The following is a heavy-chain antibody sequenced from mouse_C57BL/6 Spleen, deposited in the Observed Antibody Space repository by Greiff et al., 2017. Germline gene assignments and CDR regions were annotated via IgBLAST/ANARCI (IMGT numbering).Heavy chain of an antibody. CDR3: ARLTSNFYAMDY. Sequence: EVNVVESGGDLVKPGGSLKLSCAASGFTFSSYGMSWVRQTPDKRLEWVATISSGGSYTYYPDSVKGRFTISRDNAKNTLYLQMSSLKSEDTAMYYCARLTSNFYAMDYWGQGTSVTVSS. V-gene: IGHV5-6*01. J-gene: IGHJ4*01. D-gene: IGHD2-5*01. CDR1: GFTFSSYG. CDR2: ISSGGSYT.